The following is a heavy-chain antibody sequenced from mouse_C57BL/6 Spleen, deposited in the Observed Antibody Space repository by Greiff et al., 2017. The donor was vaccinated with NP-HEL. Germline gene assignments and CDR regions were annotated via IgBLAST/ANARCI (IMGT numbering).Heavy chain of an antibody. V-gene: IGHV5-17*01. CDR2: ISSGSSTI. J-gene: IGHJ2*01. D-gene: IGHD1-1*01. Sequence: EVQGVESGGGLVKPGGSLKLSCAASGFTFSDYGMHWVRQAPEKGLEWVAYISSGSSTIYYADTVKGRFTISRDNAKNTLFLQMTSLRSEDTAMYYCARPRYYGCLDYWGQGTTLTVSS. CDR1: GFTFSDYG. CDR3: ARPRYYGCLDY.